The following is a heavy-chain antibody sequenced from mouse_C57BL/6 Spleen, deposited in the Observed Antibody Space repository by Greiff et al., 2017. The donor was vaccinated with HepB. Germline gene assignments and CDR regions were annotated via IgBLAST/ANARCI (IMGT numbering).Heavy chain of an antibody. D-gene: IGHD2-4*01. CDR2: IYPGDGDT. CDR3: ARGRDDYGYYAMDY. J-gene: IGHJ4*01. CDR1: GYAFSSYW. V-gene: IGHV1-80*01. Sequence: ESGAELVKPGASVKISCKASGYAFSSYWMNWVKQRPGKGLEWIGQIYPGDGDTNYNGKFKGKATLTADKSSSTAYMQLSSLTSEDSAVYFCARGRDDYGYYAMDYWGQGTSVTVSS.